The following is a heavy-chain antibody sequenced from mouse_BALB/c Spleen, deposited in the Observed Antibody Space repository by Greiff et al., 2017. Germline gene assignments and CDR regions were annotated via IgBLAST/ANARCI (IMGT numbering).Heavy chain of an antibody. CDR2: ISSGSSTI. V-gene: IGHV5-17*02. D-gene: IGHD1-1*01. J-gene: IGHJ2*01. CDR1: GFTFSSFG. Sequence: EVKLVESGGGLVQPGGSRKLSCAASGFTFSSFGMHWVRQAPEKGLEWVAYISSGSSTIYYADTVKGRFTISRDNPKNTLFLQMTSLRSEDTAMYYCARWRAGSSFFFDYWGQGTTLTVSS. CDR3: ARWRAGSSFFFDY.